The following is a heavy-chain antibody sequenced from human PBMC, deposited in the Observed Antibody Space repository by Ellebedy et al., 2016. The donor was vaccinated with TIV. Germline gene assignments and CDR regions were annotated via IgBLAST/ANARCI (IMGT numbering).Heavy chain of an antibody. CDR2: INHSGST. Sequence: SETLSLXXAVYGGSFSGYYWSWIRQPPGKGLEWIGEINHSGSTNYNPSLKSRVTISVDTSKNQFSLKLSSVTAADTAVYYCARGLLGATRDFDYWGQGTLFTVSS. D-gene: IGHD1-26*01. V-gene: IGHV4-34*01. CDR1: GGSFSGYY. CDR3: ARGLLGATRDFDY. J-gene: IGHJ4*02.